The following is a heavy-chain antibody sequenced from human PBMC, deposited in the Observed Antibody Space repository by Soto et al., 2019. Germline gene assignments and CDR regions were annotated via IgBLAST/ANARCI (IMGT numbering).Heavy chain of an antibody. CDR2: IIPFFGTP. Sequence: QVLLVQSGAEVKKPGSSVKVSCKLSGATFSSYAMSWVRQAPGQGLEWIGGIIPFFGTPNYAQKFQGRVTITADTSTATSYMELSSLRSDDTAVYYCARGDSPYVWFNEFWGQGSLVTVSS. J-gene: IGHJ4*02. V-gene: IGHV1-69*06. CDR3: ARGDSPYVWFNEF. CDR1: GATFSSYA. D-gene: IGHD3-16*01.